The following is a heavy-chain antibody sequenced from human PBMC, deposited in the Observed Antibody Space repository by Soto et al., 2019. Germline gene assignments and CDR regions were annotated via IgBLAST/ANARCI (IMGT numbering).Heavy chain of an antibody. CDR2: TYYRSKWYD. CDR3: AKNLGELSPESYDY. V-gene: IGHV6-1*01. D-gene: IGHD3-16*02. Sequence: PSQTLSLTCAISGDSVSSNTVAWNWIRQSPSRGLEWLGRTYYRSKWYDDYAESVKSRITINPDTSKNQFSLHLNSVTLEDTAVNYCAKNLGELSPESYDYWGQGTLVTVSS. CDR1: GDSVSSNTVA. J-gene: IGHJ4*02.